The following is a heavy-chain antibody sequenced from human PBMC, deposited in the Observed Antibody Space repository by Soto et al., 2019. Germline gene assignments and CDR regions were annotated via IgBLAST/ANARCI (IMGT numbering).Heavy chain of an antibody. CDR2: ISSSSSYI. V-gene: IGHV3-21*01. J-gene: IGHJ3*02. CDR3: ASSSQTGDRAFDI. CDR1: GFTFSSYS. D-gene: IGHD7-27*01. Sequence: GGSLRLSCAASGFTFSSYSMNWVRQAPGKGLEWVSSISSSSSYIYYADSVKGRFTISRDNAKNSLYLQMNSLRAEDTAVYYCASSSQTGDRAFDIWGQGTMVTVSS.